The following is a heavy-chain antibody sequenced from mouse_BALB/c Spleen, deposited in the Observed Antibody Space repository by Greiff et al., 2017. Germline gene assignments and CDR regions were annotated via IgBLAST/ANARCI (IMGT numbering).Heavy chain of an antibody. D-gene: IGHD2-2*01. J-gene: IGHJ2*01. CDR1: GYSFTDYI. CDR3: ARGDARYGYDGLVWFDY. V-gene: IGHV1-39*01. CDR2: INPYYGST. Sequence: EVQLQQTGPELVKPGASVKISCKASGYSFTDYIMLWVKQSHGKSLEWIGNINPYYGSTSYNLKFKGKATLTVDKSSSTAYMQLNSLTSEDSAVYYCARGDARYGYDGLVWFDYWGQGTTLTVSS.